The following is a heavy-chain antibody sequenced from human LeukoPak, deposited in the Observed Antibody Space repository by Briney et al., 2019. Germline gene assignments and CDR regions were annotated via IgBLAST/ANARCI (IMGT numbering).Heavy chain of an antibody. V-gene: IGHV3-21*01. D-gene: IGHD5-18*01. J-gene: IGHJ4*02. Sequence: GGSLRLSCVASGFAFSDDSMNWVRQPPGKGLEWVSSISNTSKYIYYADSVKGRFTISRDNAKNSLFLQMNNLRVDDSAVYYCARECTAMAYDYWGQGNLVTVSS. CDR1: GFAFSDDS. CDR3: ARECTAMAYDY. CDR2: ISNTSKYI.